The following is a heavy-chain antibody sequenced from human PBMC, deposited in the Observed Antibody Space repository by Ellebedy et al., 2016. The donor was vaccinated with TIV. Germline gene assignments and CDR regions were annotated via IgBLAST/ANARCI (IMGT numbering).Heavy chain of an antibody. CDR1: GFNFRSYW. D-gene: IGHD4-17*01. CDR3: ARRASYGDYAVQVNPWFDP. J-gene: IGHJ5*02. Sequence: GESLKIFCAASGFNFRSYWMTWVRQAPGKGLEWVAKIRQEGDEIYYVESVKGRFTISRDNAKNSLFLQMNSLRGEDTAVYYCARRASYGDYAVQVNPWFDPWGQGTLVTVSS. CDR2: IRQEGDEI. V-gene: IGHV3-7*01.